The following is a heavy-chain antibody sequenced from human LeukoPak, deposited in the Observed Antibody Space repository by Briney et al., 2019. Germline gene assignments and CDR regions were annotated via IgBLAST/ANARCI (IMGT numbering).Heavy chain of an antibody. V-gene: IGHV3-48*04. CDR1: GFTFSSYS. CDR3: ATPYADFWSGYSGY. D-gene: IGHD3-3*01. J-gene: IGHJ4*02. Sequence: GGSLRLSCAASGFTFSSYSMNWVRQAPGKGLEWVSYISRSSGTIHYANSVKGRFTISRDNAKSSLNLQMNSLRAEDTAVYYCATPYADFWSGYSGYWGQGTLVTVSS. CDR2: ISRSSGTI.